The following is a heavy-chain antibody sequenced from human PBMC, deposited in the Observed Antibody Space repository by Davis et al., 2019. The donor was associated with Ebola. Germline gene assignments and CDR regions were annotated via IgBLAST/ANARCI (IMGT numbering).Heavy chain of an antibody. CDR3: ASIRGKKAAAGPSAWGDY. V-gene: IGHV1-69*04. J-gene: IGHJ4*02. CDR1: GGTFSSYA. Sequence: SVKVSCKASGGTFSSYAISWVRQAPGQGLEWMGRIIPILGIANYAQKFQGRVTITADKSTSTAYMELGSLRAEDTAVYYCASIRGKKAAAGPSAWGDYWGQGTLVTVSS. CDR2: IIPILGIA. D-gene: IGHD6-13*01.